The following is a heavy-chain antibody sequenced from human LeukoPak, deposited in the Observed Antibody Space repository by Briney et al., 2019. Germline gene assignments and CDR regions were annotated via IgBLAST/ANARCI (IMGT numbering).Heavy chain of an antibody. CDR2: ISSSSSYI. CDR3: ARDLGIAVARDAFDI. D-gene: IGHD6-19*01. Sequence: GGSLRLSCAASGFTFSSYAMSWVRQAPGKGLEWVSSISSSSSYIYYADSVKGRFTISRDNAKNSLYLQMNSLRAEDTAVYYCARDLGIAVARDAFDIWGQGTMVTVSS. CDR1: GFTFSSYA. V-gene: IGHV3-21*01. J-gene: IGHJ3*02.